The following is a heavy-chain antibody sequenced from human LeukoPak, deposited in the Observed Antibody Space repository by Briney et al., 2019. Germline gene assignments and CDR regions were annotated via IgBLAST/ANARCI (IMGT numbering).Heavy chain of an antibody. Sequence: GGSLRLSCVASEFIFSDYWLRWVRQAPGKGREWVANIKQGGREEKYVGSVEGRFAISRDDAKSTLYLQMDSLSGDDTAVYYCARDNGGWFDSWGRGTLVTVSS. CDR1: EFIFSDYW. CDR3: ARDNGGWFDS. V-gene: IGHV3-7*03. CDR2: IKQGGREE. D-gene: IGHD3-10*01. J-gene: IGHJ5*01.